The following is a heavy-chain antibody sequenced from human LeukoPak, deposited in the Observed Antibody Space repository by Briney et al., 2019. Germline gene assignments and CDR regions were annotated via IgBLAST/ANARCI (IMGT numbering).Heavy chain of an antibody. CDR3: ARGPPYIVVVTAIGFFDY. CDR1: GGSIRSSYYY. Sequence: SETLSLTCTVSGGSIRSSYYYWGWIRQPPGKGLEWIGSIYDSGSTYYNPSLKSRVTISVDTSKNQFSLKLSSVTAADTAVYYCARGPPYIVVVTAIGFFDYWGQGTLVTVSS. CDR2: IYDSGST. J-gene: IGHJ4*02. D-gene: IGHD2-21*02. V-gene: IGHV4-39*07.